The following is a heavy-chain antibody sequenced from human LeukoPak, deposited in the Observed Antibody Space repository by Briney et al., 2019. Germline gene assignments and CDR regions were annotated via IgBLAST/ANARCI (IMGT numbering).Heavy chain of an antibody. D-gene: IGHD5-12*01. J-gene: IGHJ4*02. CDR3: ARVGYSGWNLEY. Sequence: PGGSLRLSCAASGFTFRSYWMSWVRQAPGKGLEWVANINQDGSVKYYVDSVKGRFTISRDNAKNSLYVQVNSLRDEDTAVYYCARVGYSGWNLEYWGQGTLVTVSS. CDR1: GFTFRSYW. CDR2: INQDGSVK. V-gene: IGHV3-7*01.